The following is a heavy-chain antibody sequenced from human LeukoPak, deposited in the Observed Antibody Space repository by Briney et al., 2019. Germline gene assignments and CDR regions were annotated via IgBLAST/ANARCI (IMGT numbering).Heavy chain of an antibody. CDR3: ASILRYCSTTSCYVNPARGHFDY. CDR1: GGSFSGYY. Sequence: KPSETLSLTCAVYGGSFSGYYWGWIRQPPGKGLEWIGSIYYSGNTYYNQSLKSRVTISVDTSKNQFSLNLTSVTAADTAVFYCASILRYCSTTSCYVNPARGHFDYWGQGTLVTVSS. V-gene: IGHV4-39*01. D-gene: IGHD2-2*01. J-gene: IGHJ4*02. CDR2: IYYSGNT.